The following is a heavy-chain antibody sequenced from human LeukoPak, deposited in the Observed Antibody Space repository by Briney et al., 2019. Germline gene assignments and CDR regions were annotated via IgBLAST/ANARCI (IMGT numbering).Heavy chain of an antibody. D-gene: IGHD6-19*01. CDR2: INHSGST. Sequence: SETLSLTCAVYGGSFSGYYWSWIRRPPGKGLEWIGEINHSGSTNYNPSLKSRVTISVDTSKNQFSLKLSSVTAADTAVYYCARSFLGGWYYFDYWGQGTLVTVSS. V-gene: IGHV4-34*01. CDR3: ARSFLGGWYYFDY. J-gene: IGHJ4*02. CDR1: GGSFSGYY.